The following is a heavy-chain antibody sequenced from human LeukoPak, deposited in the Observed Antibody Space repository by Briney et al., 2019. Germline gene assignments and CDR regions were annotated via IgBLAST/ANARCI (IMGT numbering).Heavy chain of an antibody. D-gene: IGHD3-10*01. V-gene: IGHV3-48*04. J-gene: IGHJ4*02. CDR3: ARWDLDYYGSGSYRDY. CDR2: ISSSSSTI. CDR1: GFTFSSYS. Sequence: GGSLRLSCAASGFTFSSYSMNWVRQAPGKGLEWVSYISSSSSTIYYADSVKGRFTISRDNAKNSLYLQMNSLRAEDTAVYYCARWDLDYYGSGSYRDYGGQGTLVTVSS.